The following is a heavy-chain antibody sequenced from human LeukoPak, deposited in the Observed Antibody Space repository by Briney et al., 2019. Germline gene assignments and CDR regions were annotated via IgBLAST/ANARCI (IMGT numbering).Heavy chain of an antibody. V-gene: IGHV3-30-3*01. CDR2: ISYDGSNK. J-gene: IGHJ6*02. Sequence: PGGSLRVSCAASGFTFSSYAMHWVRQAPGKGLEWVAVISYDGSNKYYADSVKGRFTISGDNSKNTLYLQMNSLRAEDTAVYYCARGVVVKGMDVWGQGTTVTVSS. D-gene: IGHD2-21*01. CDR3: ARGVVVKGMDV. CDR1: GFTFSSYA.